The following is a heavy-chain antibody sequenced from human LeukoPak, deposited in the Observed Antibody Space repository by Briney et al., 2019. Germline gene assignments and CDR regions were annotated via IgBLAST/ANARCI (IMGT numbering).Heavy chain of an antibody. D-gene: IGHD2-2*01. Sequence: PGGSLRLSCAASGFTFSSYEMNWVRQAPGKGLEWVSYLTSSGSTKYYADSVKGRFTISRDNAKNSLFLEMNSVRAEDTAVYYCAREECSISSAWFDPWGQGTLVTVSS. V-gene: IGHV3-48*03. CDR2: LTSSGSTK. J-gene: IGHJ5*02. CDR1: GFTFSSYE. CDR3: AREECSISSAWFDP.